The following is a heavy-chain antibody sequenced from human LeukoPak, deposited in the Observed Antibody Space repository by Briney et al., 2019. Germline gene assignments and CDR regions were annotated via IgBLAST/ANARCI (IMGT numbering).Heavy chain of an antibody. CDR1: GYSFTSYW. D-gene: IGHD2-2*01. J-gene: IGHJ5*02. Sequence: GESLKISCKGSGYSFTSYWIGWVRQMPGKGLEWMGIIYPGDSDTRYSPSFQGQVTISADKSISTAYLQWSSLQASDTAMYYCARGYCSSTSCLGYNWFDPWGQGTLVTVSS. V-gene: IGHV5-51*01. CDR3: ARGYCSSTSCLGYNWFDP. CDR2: IYPGDSDT.